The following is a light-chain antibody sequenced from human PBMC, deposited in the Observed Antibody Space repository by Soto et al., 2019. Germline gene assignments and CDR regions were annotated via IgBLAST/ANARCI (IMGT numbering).Light chain of an antibody. J-gene: IGLJ2*01. CDR3: SSFAGNNNLV. V-gene: IGLV2-8*01. CDR2: EVS. CDR1: SSDVGGYNY. Sequence: QSALTQPSSASGSPGQSVTIPCTGTSSDVGGYNYVSWYQQHPGKAPKLMISEVSKRPSGVPDRFSGSKSGNTASLTVSGLQAEDEADYYCSSFAGNNNLVFGGGTKLTVL.